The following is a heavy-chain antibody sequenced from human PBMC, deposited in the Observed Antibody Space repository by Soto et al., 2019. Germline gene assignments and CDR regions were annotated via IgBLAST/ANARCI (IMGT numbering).Heavy chain of an antibody. V-gene: IGHV1-46*02. CDR3: VGDGADVYTGFDY. J-gene: IGHJ4*02. D-gene: IGHD2-21*01. CDR2: ICPDGAT. CDR1: GYSFNKYC. Sequence: QVQLEQSGAEVKKPGASVLVSCKTSGYSFNKYCMYWVRQAPGQGLEWMGRICPDGATGYAQEFQGGVTMTSDSSATTLYFHMIRLRSDDTALYYCVGDGADVYTGFDYWGQGSLVTVSS.